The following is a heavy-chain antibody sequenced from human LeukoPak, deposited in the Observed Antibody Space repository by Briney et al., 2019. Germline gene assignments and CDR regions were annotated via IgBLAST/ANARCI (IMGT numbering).Heavy chain of an antibody. Sequence: SETLSLTRAVYGGSFSGYYWSWIRQPPGKGLEWIGEINHSGSTNYNPSLKSRVTISVDTSKNQFSLKLSSVTAADTAVYYCARDSGSYQLFDYWGQGTLVTVSS. V-gene: IGHV4-34*01. CDR2: INHSGST. CDR1: GGSFSGYY. D-gene: IGHD1-26*01. J-gene: IGHJ4*02. CDR3: ARDSGSYQLFDY.